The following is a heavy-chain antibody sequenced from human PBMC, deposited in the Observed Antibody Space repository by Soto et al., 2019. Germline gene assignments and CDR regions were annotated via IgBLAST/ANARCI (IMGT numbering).Heavy chain of an antibody. CDR3: ARGRMVRVVTLYYFDY. CDR1: GYTFTSYD. V-gene: IGHV1-8*01. Sequence: EASVKVSCKASGYTFTSYDINWVRQATGQGLEWMGWMNPNSGNTGYAQKFQGRVTMTRNTSISTAYMELSSLRSEDTAVYYCARGRMVRVVTLYYFDYWGQGTLVTVSS. CDR2: MNPNSGNT. D-gene: IGHD3-10*01. J-gene: IGHJ4*02.